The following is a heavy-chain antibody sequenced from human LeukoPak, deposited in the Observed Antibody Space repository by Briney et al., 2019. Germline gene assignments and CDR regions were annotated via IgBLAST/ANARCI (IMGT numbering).Heavy chain of an antibody. CDR3: ARDSTMYYYDSSGYSDY. CDR1: GGTFSSYA. D-gene: IGHD3-22*01. V-gene: IGHV1-69*06. Sequence: SVKVSYKASGGTFSSYAISWVRQAPGQGLEWMGRIIPIFGTANYAQKFQGRVTITADKSTSTAYMELSSLRSEDTAVYYCARDSTMYYYDSSGYSDYWGQGTLVTVSS. CDR2: IIPIFGTA. J-gene: IGHJ4*02.